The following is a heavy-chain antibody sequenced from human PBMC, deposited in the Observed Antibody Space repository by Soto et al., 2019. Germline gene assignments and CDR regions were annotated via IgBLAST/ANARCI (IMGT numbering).Heavy chain of an antibody. J-gene: IGHJ5*02. V-gene: IGHV3-64D*06. D-gene: IGHD6-19*01. CDR2: ISSNGGST. CDR3: VKDFSPASSGWFSSILKNWFDP. Sequence: GGSLRLSCSASGFTFSSYAMHWVRQAPGKGLEYVSAISSNGGSTYYADSVKGRFTISRDNSKNTLYLQMSSLRAEDTAVYYCVKDFSPASSGWFSSILKNWFDPWGQGTLVTVSS. CDR1: GFTFSSYA.